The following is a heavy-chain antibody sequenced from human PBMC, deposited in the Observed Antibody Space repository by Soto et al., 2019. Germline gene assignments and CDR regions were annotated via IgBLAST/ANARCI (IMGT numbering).Heavy chain of an antibody. CDR3: ARAGGSGGSCYDY. CDR2: ISSSSSYI. D-gene: IGHD2-15*01. CDR1: GFTFSSYS. V-gene: IGHV3-21*01. J-gene: IGHJ4*02. Sequence: GGSLRLSCAASGFTFSSYSMNWVRQAPGKGLEWVSSISSSSSYIYYADSVKGRFTISRDNAKNSLYLQMNSLRAEDTAVYYCARAGGSGGSCYDYWGQGTLVTVSS.